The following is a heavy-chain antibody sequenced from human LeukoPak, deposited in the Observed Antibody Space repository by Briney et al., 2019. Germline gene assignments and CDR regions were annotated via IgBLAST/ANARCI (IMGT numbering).Heavy chain of an antibody. CDR1: GFTFSSYW. Sequence: PGGSLRLSCAASGFTFSSYWMHWVRQAPGKGLVWVSRINSDGSSTSYADSVKGRFTISRDNAKNTLYLQMNSLRAEDTAVYYCVYGNWNYGILYWGQGTLVTVSS. CDR3: VYGNWNYGILY. V-gene: IGHV3-74*01. D-gene: IGHD1-7*01. J-gene: IGHJ4*02. CDR2: INSDGSST.